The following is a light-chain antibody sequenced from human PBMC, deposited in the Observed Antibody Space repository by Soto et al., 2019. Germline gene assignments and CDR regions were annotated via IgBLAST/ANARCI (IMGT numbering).Light chain of an antibody. CDR1: SSDVGSYNL. CDR3: CSYAGSSTLV. V-gene: IGLV2-23*02. Sequence: LTQPASVSGSPGQSITISCTGTSSDVGSYNLVSWYQQHPGKAPKLMIYEVSKRPSGVSNRFSGSKSGNTASLTISGLQAEDEADYYCCSYAGSSTLVXGTGTKVPVL. J-gene: IGLJ1*01. CDR2: EVS.